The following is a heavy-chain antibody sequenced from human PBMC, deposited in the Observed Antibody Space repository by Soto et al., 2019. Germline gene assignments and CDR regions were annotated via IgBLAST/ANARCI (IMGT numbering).Heavy chain of an antibody. CDR1: GYTFTSYG. CDR3: ASWNFGVGAFDI. J-gene: IGHJ3*02. CDR2: ISAYNGNT. Sequence: QVQLVQSGAEVKKPGASVKVSCKASGYTFTSYGISWVRHAPGQGLEWMGWISAYNGNTNNAQKLQGRVTMTTDTSTSTADMELRSLRSDDTAVYYGASWNFGVGAFDIWGQGTMVTVSS. V-gene: IGHV1-18*01. D-gene: IGHD3-3*01.